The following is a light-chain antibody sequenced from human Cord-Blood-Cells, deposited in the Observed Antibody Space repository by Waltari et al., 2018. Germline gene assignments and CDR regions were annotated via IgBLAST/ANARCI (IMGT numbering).Light chain of an antibody. CDR3: QQSYSTPPYT. CDR1: QSLSSY. Sequence: DIQMTQSPFSLSASVGDRVTITCRASQSLSSYLNWDQQKPGKAPKLLIYAATSLQSGVPSRFSGSGSGTDFTLTISSLQPEDFATYYCQQSYSTPPYTFGQGTRLEIK. CDR2: AAT. J-gene: IGKJ2*01. V-gene: IGKV1-39*01.